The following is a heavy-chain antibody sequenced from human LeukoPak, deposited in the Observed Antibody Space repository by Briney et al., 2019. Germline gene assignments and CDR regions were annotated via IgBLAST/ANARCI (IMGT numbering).Heavy chain of an antibody. CDR2: IYHSGST. Sequence: SETLSLTCTVSGGSISSGGYYWSWIRQPPGKGLEWIGYIYHSGSTYYNPSLKSRVTISVDTSKNQFSLKLSSVTAADTAVYYCARGGEDFLNFDYWGQGTLVTVSS. D-gene: IGHD3-10*01. J-gene: IGHJ4*02. V-gene: IGHV4-30-2*01. CDR1: GGSISSGGYY. CDR3: ARGGEDFLNFDY.